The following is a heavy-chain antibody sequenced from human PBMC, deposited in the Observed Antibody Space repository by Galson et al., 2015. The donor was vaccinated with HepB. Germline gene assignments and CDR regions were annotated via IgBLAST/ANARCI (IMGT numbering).Heavy chain of an antibody. Sequence: SLRLSCAASGFTFSSYSMNWVRQAPGKGLEWVSYISSSSSTIYYADSVKGRFTISRDNAKNSLYLQMNSLRDEDTAVCYCARDPEYLYYGSGSYYKSPDYWGQGTLVTVSS. CDR1: GFTFSSYS. D-gene: IGHD3-10*01. CDR3: ARDPEYLYYGSGSYYKSPDY. CDR2: ISSSSSTI. J-gene: IGHJ4*02. V-gene: IGHV3-48*02.